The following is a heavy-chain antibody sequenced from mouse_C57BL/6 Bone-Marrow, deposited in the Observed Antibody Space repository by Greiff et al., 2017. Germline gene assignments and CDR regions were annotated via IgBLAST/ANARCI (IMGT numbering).Heavy chain of an antibody. J-gene: IGHJ2*01. CDR1: GYIFTEYT. Sequence: VQLQQSGAELVIPGASVKLSCKASGYIFTEYTIHWVKQRSGQGLEWIGWFYPGSGSIKYNERFKDKATLTADKSSNTVYMELSRLTSEDSAVYFCARHERYYDYEGYFDYWGQGTTLTVSS. CDR3: ARHERYYDYEGYFDY. CDR2: FYPGSGSI. V-gene: IGHV1-62-2*01. D-gene: IGHD2-4*01.